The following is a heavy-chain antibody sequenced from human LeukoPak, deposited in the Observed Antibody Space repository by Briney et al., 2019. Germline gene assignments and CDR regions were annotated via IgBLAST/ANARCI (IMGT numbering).Heavy chain of an antibody. D-gene: IGHD6-19*01. J-gene: IGHJ5*02. CDR3: AKGEFGYSSGWSGRFDP. Sequence: GGSLRLSCAASGFTFSSYAMSWVRQAPGKGLEWVSAISGSGGSTYYADSVKGRFTISRDNSKNTLYLQMNSLRAEDTAVYYCAKGEFGYSSGWSGRFDPWGQGTLVTASS. CDR2: ISGSGGST. V-gene: IGHV3-23*01. CDR1: GFTFSSYA.